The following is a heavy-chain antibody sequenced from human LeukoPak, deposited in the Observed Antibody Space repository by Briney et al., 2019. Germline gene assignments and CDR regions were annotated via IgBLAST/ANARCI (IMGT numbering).Heavy chain of an antibody. CDR3: ARAQAQAYGSGSYIPVISGSDY. V-gene: IGHV1-46*01. Sequence: ASVKVSCKASGYSFADYYMHWVRQAPGQGLEWMGIINPSGGSTSYAQKFQGRVTMTRDTSTSTVYMELSSLRSEDTAVYYCARAQAQAYGSGSYIPVISGSDYWGQGTLVTVSS. CDR2: INPSGGST. CDR1: GYSFADYY. D-gene: IGHD3-10*01. J-gene: IGHJ4*02.